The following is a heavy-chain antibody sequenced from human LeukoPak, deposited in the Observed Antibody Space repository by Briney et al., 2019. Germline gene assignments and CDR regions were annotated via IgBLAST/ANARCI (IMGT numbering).Heavy chain of an antibody. CDR3: ARVGSWDAYDI. D-gene: IGHD1-26*01. J-gene: IGHJ3*02. CDR1: GFTFSDYA. CDR2: IRSSGDNT. V-gene: IGHV3-64*02. Sequence: GGSLRLSCAASGFTFSDYAMHWVRQAPGRGPEYVSAIRSSGDNTYYADSVKGRFTISRDNSKNTLYLQMGSLRAEDMAVYYCARVGSWDAYDIWGQGTMVTVSS.